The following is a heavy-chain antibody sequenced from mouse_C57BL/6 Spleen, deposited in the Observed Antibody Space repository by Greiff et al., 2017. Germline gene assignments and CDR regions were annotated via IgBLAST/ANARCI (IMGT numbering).Heavy chain of an antibody. J-gene: IGHJ2*01. CDR1: GFTFSSYG. Sequence: EVHLVESGGDLVKPGGSLKLSCAASGFTFSSYGMSWVRQTPDKRLEWVATISSGGSYAYFPDSVKGRFTISRDIAKNTLYLKTSSLKSEDTAMYYCARRANGDGRPHNGGQGTTRTVPS. V-gene: IGHV5-6*01. D-gene: IGHD4-1*01. CDR2: ISSGGSYA. CDR3: ARRANGDGRPHN.